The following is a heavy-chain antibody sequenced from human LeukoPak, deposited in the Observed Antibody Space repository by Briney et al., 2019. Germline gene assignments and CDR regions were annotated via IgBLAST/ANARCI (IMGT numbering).Heavy chain of an antibody. D-gene: IGHD2-2*01. J-gene: IGHJ6*02. V-gene: IGHV4-59*01. CDR3: ARGCSSTSCDPYYYYAMDV. CDR2: TYYSGST. CDR1: GGSISSYY. Sequence: ASETLSLTCTVSGGSISSYYWNWIRQPPGKALEWIGYTYYSGSTNYNPSLKSRVTISVDTSKNQFSLKLSSVTAADAAVYYCARGCSSTSCDPYYYYAMDVWGQGTTVTVSS.